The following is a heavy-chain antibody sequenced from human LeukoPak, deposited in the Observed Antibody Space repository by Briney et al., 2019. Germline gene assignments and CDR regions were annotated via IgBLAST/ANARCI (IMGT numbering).Heavy chain of an antibody. D-gene: IGHD3-22*01. Sequence: GRSLRLSCAASGFSLSTYGMNWVRQAPGKGLEWVGGIKYDGIQEFYADSVKGRFTVSKDTSKNTLHLQMNSLRAEDTAVYYCASGSLGPNYDSSGYEYWGQGTLVTVSS. V-gene: IGHV3-33*05. J-gene: IGHJ4*02. CDR1: GFSLSTYG. CDR3: ASGSLGPNYDSSGYEY. CDR2: IKYDGIQE.